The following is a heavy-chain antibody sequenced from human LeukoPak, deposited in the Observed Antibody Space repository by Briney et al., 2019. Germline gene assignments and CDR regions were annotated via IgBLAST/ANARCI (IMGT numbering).Heavy chain of an antibody. CDR3: AKGGGYSYENYYYYTDV. CDR2: IRYDGNSK. D-gene: IGHD5-18*01. CDR1: GFTFSSYG. J-gene: IGHJ6*03. Sequence: QAGGSLRLSCAASGFTFSSYGMHWVRQAPDKGLEWVAFIRYDGNSKDYADSVKGRFTISRDNSKNTLYLQMNSLRGEDTALYYCAKGGGYSYENYYYYTDVWGKGTTVTVSS. V-gene: IGHV3-30*02.